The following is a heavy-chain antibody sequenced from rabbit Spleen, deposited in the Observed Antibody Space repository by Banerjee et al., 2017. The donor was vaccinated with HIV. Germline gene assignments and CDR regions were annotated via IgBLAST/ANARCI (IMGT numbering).Heavy chain of an antibody. CDR2: INTATGKA. J-gene: IGHJ4*01. CDR3: ARDAAGREDFNL. D-gene: IGHD4-2*01. Sequence: QSLEESRGDLVKPGASLTLTCKASGFTISDRDVMCWVRQAPGKGLEWIACINTATGKAVYASWAKGRFTISKTSSTTVTLQMTSLTAADTATYFCARDAAGREDFNLWGQGTLVTVS. V-gene: IGHV1S40*01. CDR1: GFTISDRDV.